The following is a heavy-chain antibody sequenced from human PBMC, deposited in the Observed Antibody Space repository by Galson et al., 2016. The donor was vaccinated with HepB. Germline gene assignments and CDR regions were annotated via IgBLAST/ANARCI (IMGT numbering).Heavy chain of an antibody. D-gene: IGHD2-15*01. Sequence: SETLSLTCTVDGGSVVGYYWTWIRQSPGKRLEWIGEIDAGGSNTYNPSVKGRVTISLDRSTTSISLKLTSVTAADTGLYYCARGRAGFQVPLPPWGLGTLVTVTS. J-gene: IGHJ4*03. CDR1: GGSVVGYY. CDR2: IDAGGSN. CDR3: ARGRAGFQVPLPP. V-gene: IGHV4-34*01.